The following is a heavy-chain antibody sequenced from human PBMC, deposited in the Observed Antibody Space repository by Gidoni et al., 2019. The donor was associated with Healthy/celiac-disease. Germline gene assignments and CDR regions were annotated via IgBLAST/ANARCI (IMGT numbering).Heavy chain of an antibody. J-gene: IGHJ5*02. Sequence: VQLVQSGAEVKKPGASVKVSCTASGYTFPSYVISWVRQAPGQGLEWMGWIGAYNGNTNYAQKLQGRVTMTTDTSTSTADMELRSLRSDDTAVYYCARDPYYDSSGYYLVNGFDPWGQGTLVTVSS. CDR1: GYTFPSYV. CDR2: IGAYNGNT. CDR3: ARDPYYDSSGYYLVNGFDP. V-gene: IGHV1-18*01. D-gene: IGHD3-22*01.